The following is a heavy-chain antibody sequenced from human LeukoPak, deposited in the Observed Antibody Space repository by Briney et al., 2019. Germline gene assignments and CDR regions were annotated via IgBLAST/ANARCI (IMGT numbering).Heavy chain of an antibody. CDR2: INPNTGDT. CDR3: ARDRSRSGENDAFDI. D-gene: IGHD6-19*01. V-gene: IGHV1-2*02. CDR1: GYTFNGYY. Sequence: ASVKVSCKASGYTFNGYYMQWVRQAPGQGLEWMGWINPNTGDTNYAQKFQGRVTMTRDTSISTVYMELHRLRSDGTAVYFCARDRSRSGENDAFDIWGQGTMVFVSS. J-gene: IGHJ3*02.